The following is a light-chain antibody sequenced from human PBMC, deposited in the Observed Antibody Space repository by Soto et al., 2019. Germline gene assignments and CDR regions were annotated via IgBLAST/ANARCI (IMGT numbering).Light chain of an antibody. J-gene: IGKJ1*01. CDR1: QSVSSSY. CDR2: GAS. CDR3: QQHGSSPPT. V-gene: IGKV3-20*01. Sequence: EIVLTQSPGTLSLSPGERATLSCRASQSVSSSYLAWYQQKPGQAPRLLIYGASRRATSIPDRFSGSGSGTDFILTISRLEPEDFAVYYCQQHGSSPPTFGQGTKVEIK.